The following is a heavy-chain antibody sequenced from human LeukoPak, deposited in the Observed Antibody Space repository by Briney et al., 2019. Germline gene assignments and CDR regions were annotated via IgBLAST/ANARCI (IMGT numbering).Heavy chain of an antibody. J-gene: IGHJ4*02. CDR3: ARGVGGSYYGVSDY. V-gene: IGHV4-38-2*01. Sequence: SETLSLTCAASGYSISSGYYWGWIRQPTGKGLEWIGSIYHSGSTYYNPSLKSRVTISVDTSKNQFSLKLSSVTAADTAVYYCARGVGGSYYGVSDYWGQGTLVTVSS. CDR2: IYHSGST. CDR1: GYSISSGYY. D-gene: IGHD1-26*01.